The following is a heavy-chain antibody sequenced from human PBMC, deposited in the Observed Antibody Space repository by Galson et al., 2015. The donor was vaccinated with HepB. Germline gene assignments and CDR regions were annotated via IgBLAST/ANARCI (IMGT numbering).Heavy chain of an antibody. V-gene: IGHV3-30*03. CDR3: ARRAAAGPSDY. CDR2: ISYDGINK. J-gene: IGHJ4*02. D-gene: IGHD6-13*01. Sequence: SLRLSCAASGFTFNSYGMHWVRQAPGKGLECVAVISYDGINKYYADSVKGRFTISRDNSKNTLYLQMNSLRAEDTAVYYCARRAAAGPSDYWGQGTLVTVSS. CDR1: GFTFNSYG.